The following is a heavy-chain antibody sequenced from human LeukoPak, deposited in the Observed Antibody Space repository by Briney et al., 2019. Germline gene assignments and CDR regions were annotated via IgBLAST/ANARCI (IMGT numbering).Heavy chain of an antibody. Sequence: GGSLRLSCAASGFTFSSYAMSWVRQAPGKWREWVSGISGSGGSPYYADSVKGRFTISRDNSKNTLYLQINSLRAEDTAVYYCAKDRPYSTVYYFDYWGQGTLVTVSS. CDR2: ISGSGGSP. J-gene: IGHJ4*02. CDR1: GFTFSSYA. D-gene: IGHD6-13*01. V-gene: IGHV3-23*01. CDR3: AKDRPYSTVYYFDY.